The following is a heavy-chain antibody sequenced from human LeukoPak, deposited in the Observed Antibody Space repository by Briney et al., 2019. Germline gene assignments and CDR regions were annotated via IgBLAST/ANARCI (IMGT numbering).Heavy chain of an antibody. J-gene: IGHJ4*02. Sequence: KPSEPLSLTCTISGGSISSTSYYWGWIRQPPGKGLDWIGSIYYSGSTYYNPSLKSRVTISVDTSKNQFSLKLSSVTAADTAVYYCARLDTMLDYWGQGTLVSVST. CDR2: IYYSGST. CDR3: ARLDTMLDY. V-gene: IGHV4-39*01. CDR1: GGSISSTSYY. D-gene: IGHD2-2*01.